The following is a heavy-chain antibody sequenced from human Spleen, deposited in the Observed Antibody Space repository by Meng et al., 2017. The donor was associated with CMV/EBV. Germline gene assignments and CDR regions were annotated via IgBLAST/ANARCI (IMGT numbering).Heavy chain of an antibody. CDR1: GGSISSRSYY. Sequence: SETLSLTCTVSGGSISSRSYYWGWIHQPPGKGLEWIGSIYYSGSTYYNPSLKSRVTISVDTSKNQFSLKLSSVTAADTAVYYCARDQGGLRDYDFWSGYFPDYWGQGTLVTVSS. CDR2: IYYSGST. D-gene: IGHD3-3*01. J-gene: IGHJ4*02. CDR3: ARDQGGLRDYDFWSGYFPDY. V-gene: IGHV4-39*07.